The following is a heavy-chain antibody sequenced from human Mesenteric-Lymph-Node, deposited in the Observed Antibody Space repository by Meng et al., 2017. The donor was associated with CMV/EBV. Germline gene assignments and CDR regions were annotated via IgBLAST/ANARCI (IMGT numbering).Heavy chain of an antibody. D-gene: IGHD6-13*01. J-gene: IGHJ4*02. CDR3: AKDSLRAAVGIGASFDF. V-gene: IGHV3-9*01. Sequence: GGSLRLSCAASGFTFHDSAMHWVRQAPGKGLEWVSGISWNGDNMAYADSVRGRFTISRDNAKKSLFLQMSSLRADDTALYYCAKDSLRAAVGIGASFDFWGQGTLVTVSS. CDR2: ISWNGDNM. CDR1: GFTFHDSA.